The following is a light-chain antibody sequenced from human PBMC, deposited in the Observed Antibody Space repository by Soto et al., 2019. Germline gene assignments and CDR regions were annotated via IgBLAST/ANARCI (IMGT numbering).Light chain of an antibody. J-gene: IGKJ1*01. V-gene: IGKV1-9*01. CDR3: QHYNSYSEA. Sequence: IQLTQSPSSLSASVGDRVTITCRASQGISSYLAWYQQKLGKAPKLLIYAASTLQSGVPSRFSGSGSGTDFTLTISSLQPEDFATYYCQHYNSYSEAFGQGTKVDIK. CDR1: QGISSY. CDR2: AAS.